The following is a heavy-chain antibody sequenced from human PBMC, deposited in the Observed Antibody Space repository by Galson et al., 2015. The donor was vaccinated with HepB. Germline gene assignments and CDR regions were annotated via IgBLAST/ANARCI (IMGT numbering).Heavy chain of an antibody. CDR2: ISTYNGNT. J-gene: IGHJ5*02. D-gene: IGHD3-9*01. Sequence: SVKVSCKASGYTFTTYGISWVRQAPGQGLEWMGWISTYNGNTNYAQKVQGRVTMTTDTSTSTAYMELRSLRSDDTAVYFCARVGVMDLTGYYNTGWFDPWGQGTLVTVSS. V-gene: IGHV1-18*04. CDR1: GYTFTTYG. CDR3: ARVGVMDLTGYYNTGWFDP.